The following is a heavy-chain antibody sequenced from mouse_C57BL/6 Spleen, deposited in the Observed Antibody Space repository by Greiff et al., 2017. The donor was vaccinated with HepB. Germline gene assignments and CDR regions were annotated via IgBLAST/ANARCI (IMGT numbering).Heavy chain of an antibody. CDR3: ARDWDGPAWFAY. CDR1: GYTFTSYW. Sequence: QVQLKQPGAELVKPGASVKMSCKASGYTFTSYWITWVKQRPGQGLEWIGDIYPGSGSTNYNEKFKSKATLTVDTSSSTAYMQLSSLTSEDSAVYYCARDWDGPAWFAYWGQGTLVTVSA. CDR2: IYPGSGST. J-gene: IGHJ3*01. D-gene: IGHD4-1*01. V-gene: IGHV1-55*01.